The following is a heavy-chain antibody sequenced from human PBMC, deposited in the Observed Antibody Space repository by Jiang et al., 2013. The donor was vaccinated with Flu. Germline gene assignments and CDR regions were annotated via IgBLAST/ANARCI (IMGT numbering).Heavy chain of an antibody. CDR1: GYTFTGYY. D-gene: IGHD6-19*01. Sequence: EVKKPGASVKVSCKASGYTFTGYYIHWVRQAPGQGLEWMGWINPNSGGTDYAQNFQGRVTMTRDTSISTAYMELSGLRSDDTAVYYCARDAAVAGTNWFDPWGQGTLVTVSS. V-gene: IGHV1-2*02. CDR2: INPNSGGT. J-gene: IGHJ5*02. CDR3: ARDAAVAGTNWFDP.